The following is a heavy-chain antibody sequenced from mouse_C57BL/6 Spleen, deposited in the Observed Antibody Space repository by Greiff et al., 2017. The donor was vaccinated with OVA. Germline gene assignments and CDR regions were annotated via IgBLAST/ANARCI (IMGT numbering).Heavy chain of an antibody. J-gene: IGHJ2*01. Sequence: VQLQESGAELVRPGASVKLSCKASGYTFTDYYINWVKQRPGQGLEWIARIYPGSGNTYYNEKFKGKATLTAEKSSSTAYMQLSSLTSEDSAVYFCARRDYWGQGTTLTVSS. CDR3: ARRDY. V-gene: IGHV1-76*01. CDR1: GYTFTDYY. CDR2: IYPGSGNT.